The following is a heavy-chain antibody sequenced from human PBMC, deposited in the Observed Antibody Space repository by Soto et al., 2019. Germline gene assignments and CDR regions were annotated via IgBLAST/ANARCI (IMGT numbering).Heavy chain of an antibody. CDR2: INPSGGST. J-gene: IGHJ6*02. CDR1: GYTFTSYY. V-gene: IGHV1-46*03. Sequence: ASEKVSCKASGYTFTSYYMHWVRQAPGQGLEWMGIINPSGGSTSYAQKFQGRVTMTRDTSTSTVYMELSSLRSDDTAVYYCARDHSFSYYYDSSGYPRPYYYYGMDVWGQGTTVTVSS. D-gene: IGHD3-22*01. CDR3: ARDHSFSYYYDSSGYPRPYYYYGMDV.